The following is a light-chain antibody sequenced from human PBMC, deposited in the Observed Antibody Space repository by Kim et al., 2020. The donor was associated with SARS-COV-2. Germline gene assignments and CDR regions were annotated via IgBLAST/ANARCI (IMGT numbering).Light chain of an antibody. Sequence: SASVGARVTITGQASQDISNYLNWYQQKPGKAPKLLIYDASNLETGVPSRFSGSGSGTDFTFTISSLQPEDIATYYCQQYDNLLTFGGGTKVDIK. CDR2: DAS. V-gene: IGKV1-33*01. J-gene: IGKJ4*01. CDR3: QQYDNLLT. CDR1: QDISNY.